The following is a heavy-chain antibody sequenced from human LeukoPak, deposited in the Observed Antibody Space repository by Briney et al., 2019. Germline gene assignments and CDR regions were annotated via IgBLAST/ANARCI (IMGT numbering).Heavy chain of an antibody. CDR1: GGSISSGSYY. J-gene: IGHJ6*02. Sequence: SQTLSLTCTVSGGSISSGSYYWSWIRQPAGKGLEWIGRIYTSGSTNYNPSLKSRVTISVDTSKNQFSLKLSSVTAADTAVYYCARGLLGGGQQLDSGWGYYYYGMDVWGQGTTVTVSS. CDR3: ARGLLGGGQQLDSGWGYYYYGMDV. V-gene: IGHV4-61*02. D-gene: IGHD6-19*01. CDR2: IYTSGST.